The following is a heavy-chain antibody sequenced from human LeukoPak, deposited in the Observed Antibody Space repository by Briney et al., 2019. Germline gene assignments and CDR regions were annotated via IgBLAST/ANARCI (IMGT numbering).Heavy chain of an antibody. D-gene: IGHD5-18*01. Sequence: SVKVSCKASGGTFSSYAISWVRQAPGQGLEWMGGIIPISGTANYAQKFQGRVTITADESTSTAYMELSSLRSEDTAVYYCARDRSLRELWLRNWFDPWGQGTLVTVSS. CDR1: GGTFSSYA. J-gene: IGHJ5*02. CDR2: IIPISGTA. V-gene: IGHV1-69*01. CDR3: ARDRSLRELWLRNWFDP.